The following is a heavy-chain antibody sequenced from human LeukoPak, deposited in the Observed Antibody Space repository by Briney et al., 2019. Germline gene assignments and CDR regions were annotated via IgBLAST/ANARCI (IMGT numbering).Heavy chain of an antibody. V-gene: IGHV3-7*01. CDR1: GFTFSTYW. Sequence: GGSLRLSCAASGFTFSTYWMSWVRLAPGKGLEWVANIKHDGSEKYYVDSVKGRFTISRDNAENSLYLQMNSLRAEDTAVYYCARGGSHFDYWGQGTLVTVSS. J-gene: IGHJ4*02. CDR3: ARGGSHFDY. CDR2: IKHDGSEK. D-gene: IGHD1-26*01.